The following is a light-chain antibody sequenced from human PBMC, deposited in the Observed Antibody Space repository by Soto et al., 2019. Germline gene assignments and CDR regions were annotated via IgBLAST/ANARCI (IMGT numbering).Light chain of an antibody. CDR3: QQGYSFPVT. CDR1: QDIGDW. J-gene: IGKJ4*01. Sequence: DIQITQSQSSVSASVGDRVRITCRASQDIGDWLAWYQQKPGKAPKLLVYAASSLQSGVPSRFSGSGSGTDFTLTIGSLQPEDFATYYCQQGYSFPVTFGGGTNVDI. V-gene: IGKV1-12*01. CDR2: AAS.